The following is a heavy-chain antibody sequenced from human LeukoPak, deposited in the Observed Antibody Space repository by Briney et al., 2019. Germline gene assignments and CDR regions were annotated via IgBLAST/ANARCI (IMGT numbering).Heavy chain of an antibody. CDR1: GGSISSYY. J-gene: IGHJ6*02. CDR3: ARDQWLSQYYYYGMDV. CDR2: IYTSGST. D-gene: IGHD6-19*01. V-gene: IGHV4-4*07. Sequence: SETLSLTCTVSGGSISSYYWSWIRQPAGKGLEWIGRIYTSGSTNYNPSLKSRVTMPVDTSKNQFSLKLSSVTAADTAVYYCARDQWLSQYYYYGMDVWGQGTTVTVSS.